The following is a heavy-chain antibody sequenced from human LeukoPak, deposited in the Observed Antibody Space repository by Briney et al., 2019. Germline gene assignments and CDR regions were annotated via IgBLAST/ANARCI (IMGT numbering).Heavy chain of an antibody. CDR2: IYSGGST. CDR3: ARQTAYCSGTSCYYYYYYMDV. D-gene: IGHD2-2*01. Sequence: PGGSLRLSCAASGFTVSSNYMSSVRQAPGKGLEWVSVIYSGGSTYYADSVKGRFTISRDNSKNTLYLQMNSLRAEDTAVYYCARQTAYCSGTSCYYYYYYMDVWGKGTTVTVSS. CDR1: GFTVSSNY. V-gene: IGHV3-66*04. J-gene: IGHJ6*03.